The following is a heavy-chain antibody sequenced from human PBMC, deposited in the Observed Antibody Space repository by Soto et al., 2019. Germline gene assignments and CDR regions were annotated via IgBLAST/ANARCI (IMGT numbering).Heavy chain of an antibody. CDR1: GFSFASYS. D-gene: IGHD6-13*01. CDR3: ARDPDSSSSGY. Sequence: GGSLRLSCAASGFSFASYSMNWLRQAPGKGLEWVSSISSKPNRTSFYIHYAESVKGRFTISRDNAKDSLYLQMKTLRAEDTGVYYCARDPDSSSSGYWGQGTRGTVPQ. J-gene: IGHJ4*02. CDR2: ISSKPNRTSFYI. V-gene: IGHV3-21*01.